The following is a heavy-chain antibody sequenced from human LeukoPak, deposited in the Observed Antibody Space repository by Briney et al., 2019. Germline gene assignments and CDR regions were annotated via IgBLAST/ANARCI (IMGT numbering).Heavy chain of an antibody. D-gene: IGHD6-13*01. CDR2: ISGSGGST. V-gene: IGHV3-23*01. CDR3: AKDTRTGYRRLYFDY. CDR1: GFTFSSYS. Sequence: PGGSLRLSCAASGFTFSSYSMDRVRQAPGKGLEWVSAISGSGGSTYYADSVKGRFTISRDNSKNTLYLQMNSLRAEDTAVYYCAKDTRTGYRRLYFDYWGQGTLVTVSS. J-gene: IGHJ4*02.